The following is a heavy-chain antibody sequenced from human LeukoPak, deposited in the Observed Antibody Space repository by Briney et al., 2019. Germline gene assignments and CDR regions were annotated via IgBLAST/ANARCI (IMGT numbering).Heavy chain of an antibody. CDR1: GGSISSYY. Sequence: PSETLSLTCTVSGGSISSYYWSWIRQPPGKGLEWIGYIYYSGSTNYNPSLKSRVTISVDTSKNQFSLKLSSVTAADTAVYYCARRGYYYDSSGYYAFDIWGQGTMVTVSS. D-gene: IGHD3-22*01. CDR3: ARRGYYYDSSGYYAFDI. V-gene: IGHV4-59*08. J-gene: IGHJ3*02. CDR2: IYYSGST.